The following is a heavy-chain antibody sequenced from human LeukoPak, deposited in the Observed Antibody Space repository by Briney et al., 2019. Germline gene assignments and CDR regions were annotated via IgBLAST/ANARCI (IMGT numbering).Heavy chain of an antibody. CDR3: ARGSHPYYYDSSGYLVDSDAFDI. Sequence: GASVKVSCKASGGTFSSYAISWVRQAPGQGLEWMGGIIPIFGTANYAQKFQGRVTITADESTSTAYMELSSLRSEDTAVYYCARGSHPYYYDSSGYLVDSDAFDIWGQGTMVTVSS. D-gene: IGHD3-22*01. V-gene: IGHV1-69*01. J-gene: IGHJ3*02. CDR2: IIPIFGTA. CDR1: GGTFSSYA.